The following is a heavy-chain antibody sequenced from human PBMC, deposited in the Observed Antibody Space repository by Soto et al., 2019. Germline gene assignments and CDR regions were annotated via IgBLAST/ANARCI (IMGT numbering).Heavy chain of an antibody. CDR1: GFSLTTSGVG. Sequence: QITLKESGPTLVKPTQTLTLTCTFSGFSLTTSGVGVAWIHQPPGKALEWLALIYWDDDKRYSPSLKSRLTITKDTSKNHVVLIMTNMDPVDTATYYCARLFGGYFDYWGQRTLVTVSS. CDR2: IYWDDDK. CDR3: ARLFGGYFDY. V-gene: IGHV2-5*02. J-gene: IGHJ4*02. D-gene: IGHD3-16*01.